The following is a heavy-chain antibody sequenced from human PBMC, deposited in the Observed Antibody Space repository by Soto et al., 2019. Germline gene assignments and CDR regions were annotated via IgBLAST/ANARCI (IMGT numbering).Heavy chain of an antibody. J-gene: IGHJ6*02. CDR2: IIPIFGTA. CDR1: GGTFSSYA. V-gene: IGHV1-69*06. Sequence: GASVKVSCKASGGTFSSYAISWVRQAPGQGLEWMGGIIPIFGTANYAQKFQGRVTITADKSTSTAYMELSSLRSEDTAVYYCASLRQRATYDDCYDMDVWGHGTTVTVSS. CDR3: ASLRQRATYDDCYDMDV.